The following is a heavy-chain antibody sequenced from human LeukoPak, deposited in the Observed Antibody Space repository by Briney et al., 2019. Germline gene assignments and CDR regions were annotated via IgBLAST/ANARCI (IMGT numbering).Heavy chain of an antibody. Sequence: GASVKVSCKASGYTFTSYGISWVRQAPGQGLEWMGWISAYNGNTNYAQKLQGRVTMTTDTSTSTAYMELRSLRSDDTAVYYCARVGFFWSGYESVPSGQFDYWGQGTLVTVSS. V-gene: IGHV1-18*01. D-gene: IGHD3-3*01. J-gene: IGHJ4*02. CDR1: GYTFTSYG. CDR2: ISAYNGNT. CDR3: ARVGFFWSGYESVPSGQFDY.